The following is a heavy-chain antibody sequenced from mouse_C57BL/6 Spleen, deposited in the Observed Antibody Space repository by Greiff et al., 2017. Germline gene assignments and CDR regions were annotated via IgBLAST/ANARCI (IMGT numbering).Heavy chain of an antibody. D-gene: IGHD1-1*01. Sequence: QVQLKQSGPELVKPGASVKMSCKASGYTFTDYNMHWVKQRPGRGLEWIGRIDPNSGGTKYNEKFKSKATLTVDKPSSTAYMQLSSLTSEDSAVYYCARDYGSSHKYFDVWGTGTTVTVSS. J-gene: IGHJ1*03. CDR2: IDPNSGGT. CDR3: ARDYGSSHKYFDV. V-gene: IGHV1-72*01. CDR1: GYTFTDYN.